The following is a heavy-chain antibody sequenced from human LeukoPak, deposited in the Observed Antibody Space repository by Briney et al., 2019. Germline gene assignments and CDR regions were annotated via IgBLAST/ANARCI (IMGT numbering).Heavy chain of an antibody. V-gene: IGHV3-7*01. CDR3: AREQGAVAGDY. D-gene: IGHD6-19*01. Sequence: GGSLRLSCAASGFTFSSYWMSWVRQAPGKGLEWVANIKQDGSEKYYVDSVKGRFTISRDNAKNSLYLQMNSLKADDTAVYYCAREQGAVAGDYWGQGTLVTVSS. J-gene: IGHJ4*02. CDR1: GFTFSSYW. CDR2: IKQDGSEK.